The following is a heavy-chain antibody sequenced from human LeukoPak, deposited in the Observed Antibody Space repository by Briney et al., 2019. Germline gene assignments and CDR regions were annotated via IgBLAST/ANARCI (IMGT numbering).Heavy chain of an antibody. CDR3: ARGRRWQDY. V-gene: IGHV3-7*01. CDR1: GFTFSSDW. CDR2: IKQDGSEK. D-gene: IGHD4-23*01. Sequence: GGSLRLSCAAFGFTFSSDWMSWVRQAPGKGLEWVGNIKQDGSEKYYVDSVKGRFTISRDNAKNSLYLQMSSLRAEDTAVYYCARGRRWQDYWGQGTLVTVSS. J-gene: IGHJ4*02.